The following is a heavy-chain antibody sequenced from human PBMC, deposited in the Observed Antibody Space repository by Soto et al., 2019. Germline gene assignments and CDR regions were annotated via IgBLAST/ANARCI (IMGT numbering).Heavy chain of an antibody. D-gene: IGHD2-15*01. Sequence: SLRLSCAASGFTFDDYAMYWVRQVPGKGLEWVSGIGSAGETYFEDSVKGRFTISRENAKNSLYLQMDSLRAGDTAVYYCTRKTPPNGMDVWGQGTTVTVSS. CDR1: GFTFDDYA. CDR3: TRKTPPNGMDV. CDR2: IGSAGET. J-gene: IGHJ6*02. V-gene: IGHV3-13*01.